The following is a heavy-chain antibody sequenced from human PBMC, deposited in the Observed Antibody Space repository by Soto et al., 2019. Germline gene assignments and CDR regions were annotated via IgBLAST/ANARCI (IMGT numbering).Heavy chain of an antibody. Sequence: SETLSLTCTVSGGSINGYYWTWLRQSPTNGLEWIGYFHFSGSTKYNPSLESRLTISADTSKNQISLTLSSVTAADTAVYYCARASGYSYGYDDFFDNWGQGTLVTVSS. CDR1: GGSINGYY. V-gene: IGHV4-59*01. D-gene: IGHD5-18*01. CDR2: FHFSGST. J-gene: IGHJ4*01. CDR3: ARASGYSYGYDDFFDN.